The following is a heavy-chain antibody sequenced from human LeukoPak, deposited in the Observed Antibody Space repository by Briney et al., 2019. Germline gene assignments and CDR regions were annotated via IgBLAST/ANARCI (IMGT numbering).Heavy chain of an antibody. V-gene: IGHV3-48*02. Sequence: AGGSLRLSCAASGFTFSSYSMNWIRQAPGKGLEWVSYSQSFTGTTSYADSVEGRFTISSDNAKNSLYLQMNSLRDEDTAAYYCARLVGATTIDYYYGMDVWGQGTTVTVSS. D-gene: IGHD1-26*01. J-gene: IGHJ6*02. CDR1: GFTFSSYS. CDR3: ARLVGATTIDYYYGMDV. CDR2: SQSFTGTT.